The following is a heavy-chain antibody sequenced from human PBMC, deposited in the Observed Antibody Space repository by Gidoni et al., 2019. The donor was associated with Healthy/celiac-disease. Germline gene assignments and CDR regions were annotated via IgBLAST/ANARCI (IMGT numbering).Heavy chain of an antibody. CDR3: AKEGDRTLTSY. Sequence: EVQLLESGGGLVQPGGPLRLSCAASGFTFSSYARSWVRQAPGKGLEWVSDISGSGGSTYYADSVKGRFTISRDNSKNTLYLQMNSLRAEDTAVYYCAKEGDRTLTSYWGQGTLVTVSS. CDR1: GFTFSSYA. J-gene: IGHJ4*02. V-gene: IGHV3-23*01. D-gene: IGHD1-1*01. CDR2: ISGSGGST.